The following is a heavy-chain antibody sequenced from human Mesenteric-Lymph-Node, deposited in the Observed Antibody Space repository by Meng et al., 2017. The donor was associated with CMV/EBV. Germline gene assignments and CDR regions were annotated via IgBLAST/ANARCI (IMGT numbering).Heavy chain of an antibody. CDR3: ARTLLSDKYTYSYGFDF. V-gene: IGHV1-18*01. Sequence: YPFDDYGVCWVRQAPGQGLEWIGWISGYNGKRNSAQKFQDRVTMTTDTSTATAYMELRSLRSDDTAVYYCARTLLSDKYTYSYGFDFWGQGTVVTVSS. CDR1: YPFDDYG. CDR2: ISGYNGKR. D-gene: IGHD2-15*01. J-gene: IGHJ3*01.